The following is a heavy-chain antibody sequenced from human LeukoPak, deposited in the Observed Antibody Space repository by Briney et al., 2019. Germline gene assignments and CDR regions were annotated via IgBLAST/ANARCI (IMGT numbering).Heavy chain of an antibody. V-gene: IGHV4-59*01. CDR1: GGSISSYY. J-gene: IGHJ4*02. Sequence: SETLSLTCTVSGGSISSYYWSWIRQPPGKGPEWIGYIYYSGSTNYNPSLKSRVTISVDTSKNQFSLKLSSVTAADTAVYYCARATGYGSGSYNDYWGQGTLVTVSS. D-gene: IGHD3-10*01. CDR2: IYYSGST. CDR3: ARATGYGSGSYNDY.